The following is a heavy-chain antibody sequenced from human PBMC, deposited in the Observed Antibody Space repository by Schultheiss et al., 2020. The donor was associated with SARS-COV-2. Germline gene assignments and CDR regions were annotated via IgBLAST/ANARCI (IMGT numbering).Heavy chain of an antibody. Sequence: SQTLSLTCAISGDSVSSNSAAWNWIRQSPSRGLEWLGRTYYRSKWDNDYAVSVKSRITINPDTPKNQFSLQLNSVTPEDTAVYYCARSNYYDSSGYYYVSYHFDYWGQGTLVTVSS. CDR2: TYYRSKWDN. J-gene: IGHJ4*02. CDR1: GDSVSSNSAA. CDR3: ARSNYYDSSGYYYVSYHFDY. D-gene: IGHD3-22*01. V-gene: IGHV6-1*01.